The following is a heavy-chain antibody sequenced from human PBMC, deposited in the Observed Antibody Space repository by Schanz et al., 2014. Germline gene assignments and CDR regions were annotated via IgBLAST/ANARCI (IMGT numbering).Heavy chain of an antibody. CDR1: GGSISDYF. CDR3: ARGNHCSRTNCYFD. J-gene: IGHJ4*02. V-gene: IGHV4-4*07. CDR2: IYPSGST. Sequence: QVQLQESGPGLVKPSETLSLTCTVSGGSISDYFWIWIRQPAGKGLEWIGHIYPSGSTNYNPSLKSRVTMSLDTSKNQFSLNLRSVTAADTAVYYCARGNHCSRTNCYFDWGQGTLVTVSS. D-gene: IGHD2-2*01.